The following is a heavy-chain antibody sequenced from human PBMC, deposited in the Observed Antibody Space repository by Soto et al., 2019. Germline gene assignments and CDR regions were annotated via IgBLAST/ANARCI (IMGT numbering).Heavy chain of an antibody. CDR1: GYTFTGYY. CDR3: AREMSY. J-gene: IGHJ4*02. CDR2: INPNSGGT. Sequence: ASVNVSCKASGYTFTGYYMHWVRQAPGQGLELMGWINPNSGGTNYAQKFQGRVTMTRXXXXXXAXMXLXRLRSDDTAVYYCAREMSYWGQGTLVTVSS. V-gene: IGHV1-2*02.